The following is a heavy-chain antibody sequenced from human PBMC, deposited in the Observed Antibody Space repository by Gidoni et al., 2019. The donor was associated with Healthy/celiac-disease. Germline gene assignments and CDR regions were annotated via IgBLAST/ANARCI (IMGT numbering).Heavy chain of an antibody. CDR3: ARGGNYYDSYKAGYYFDY. D-gene: IGHD3-22*01. CDR1: GLNCISYA. V-gene: IGHV1-46*03. J-gene: IGHJ4*02. CDR2: INPGGVST. Sequence: QVQLVQSGAEVKQPGDAVKVSCTASGLNCISYAMHWVRQAPGQGLEWMGIINPGGVSTSYAHKFHVSVTMTGDASTSTVYMELSSLISEDTAVYYCARGGNYYDSYKAGYYFDYWGQGTLVTVSS.